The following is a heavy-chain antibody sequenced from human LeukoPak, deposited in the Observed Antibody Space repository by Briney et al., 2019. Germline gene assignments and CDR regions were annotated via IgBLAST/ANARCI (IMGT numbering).Heavy chain of an antibody. D-gene: IGHD1-26*01. CDR3: ARGVGSYYGVWDY. CDR1: GGSISSXX. V-gene: IGHV4-59*01. CDR2: IYYSGST. J-gene: IGHJ4*02. Sequence: VSGGSISSXXXXWXXXXXXXXLXXIGYIYYSGSTNYNPSLKSRVTISVDTSKNQFSLKLSSVTAADTAVYYCARGVGSYYGVWDYWGQGTLVTVSS.